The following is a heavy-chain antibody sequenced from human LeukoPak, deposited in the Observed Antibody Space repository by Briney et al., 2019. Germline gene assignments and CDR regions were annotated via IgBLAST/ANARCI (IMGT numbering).Heavy chain of an antibody. CDR2: ISGTGVTT. V-gene: IGHV3-23*01. CDR3: AKALWELLIFRY. CDR1: GFTFSSYA. J-gene: IGHJ4*02. D-gene: IGHD1-26*01. Sequence: GGSLRLSCAASGFTFSSYAMCWVRQAPGKGLEWVSSISGTGVTTYYADSVKGRFTISRDNSKNMLYLQMNSLRAEDTAVYYCAKALWELLIFRYWGQGTLVTVSS.